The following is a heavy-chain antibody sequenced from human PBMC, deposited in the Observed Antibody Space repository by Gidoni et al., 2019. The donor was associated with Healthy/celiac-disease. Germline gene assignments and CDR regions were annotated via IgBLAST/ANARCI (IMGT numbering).Heavy chain of an antibody. V-gene: IGHV4-4*07. CDR3: ARDGGEGRFYYYGMDV. D-gene: IGHD3-10*01. CDR2: IYTSGST. Sequence: QVQLQESGPGLVKPSETLSLTCTVSGGSLSSYYWSWIRQPAGKGLEWIGRIYTSGSTNYNPSLKSRVTMSVDTSKNQFSLKLSSVTAADTAVYYCARDGGEGRFYYYGMDVWGQGTTVTVSS. CDR1: GGSLSSYY. J-gene: IGHJ6*02.